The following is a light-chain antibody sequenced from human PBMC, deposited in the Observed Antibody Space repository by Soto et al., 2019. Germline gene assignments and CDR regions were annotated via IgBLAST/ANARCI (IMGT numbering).Light chain of an antibody. CDR3: QQYNSLPT. CDR1: QSISSW. J-gene: IGKJ1*01. Sequence: DIQMTQSPSTLSASVGDRVTITCRASQSISSWLAWYQQKPGKAPKLLIYKASCLESGVPSRFSGSGSGTEFTLTISSLQADDFETYSCQQYNSLPTFGQGTKVEIK. CDR2: KAS. V-gene: IGKV1-5*03.